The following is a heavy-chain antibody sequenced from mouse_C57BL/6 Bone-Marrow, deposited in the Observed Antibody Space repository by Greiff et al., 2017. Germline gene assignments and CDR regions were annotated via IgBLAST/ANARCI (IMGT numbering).Heavy chain of an antibody. CDR3: ARHGGRVDY. D-gene: IGHD3-3*01. J-gene: IGHJ2*01. Sequence: EVMLVESGGDLVKPGGSLKLSCAASGFTFSSYGMSWVSQTPDKRLEWVATISSGGSYTYYPDSVKGRFTISRDNAKNTLYLQMSSLKSEDTAMYYCARHGGRVDYWGQGTTLTVSS. V-gene: IGHV5-6*02. CDR2: ISSGGSYT. CDR1: GFTFSSYG.